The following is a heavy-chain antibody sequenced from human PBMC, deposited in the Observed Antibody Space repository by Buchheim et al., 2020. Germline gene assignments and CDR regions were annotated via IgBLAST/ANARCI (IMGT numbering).Heavy chain of an antibody. CDR3: GRDLGGVGSY. CDR1: GFTFSRYW. V-gene: IGHV3-74*01. D-gene: IGHD3-3*01. CDR2: INTDGSSP. J-gene: IGHJ4*02. Sequence: EVQLVESGGGLVESGGSLRLSCAASGFTFSRYWLHWVRQAPGKGLVWVSRINTDGSSPDYADSAKGRFTISSDNAKTTLYLQMNSLRVEDTAVYYCGRDLGGVGSYWGQGT.